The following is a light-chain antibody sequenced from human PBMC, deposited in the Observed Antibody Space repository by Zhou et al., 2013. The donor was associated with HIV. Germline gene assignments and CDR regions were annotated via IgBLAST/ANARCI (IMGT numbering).Light chain of an antibody. V-gene: IGKV1-39*01. Sequence: DIQMTQSPSSLSASVGDRVTITCRASQSISSYLNWYQQKPGKAPKLLIYAASSLQSGVPSRFSGSGFGTDFTLTITSVQPEDFATYYCQKYNSAPWTFGQGTKVEIK. CDR2: AAS. J-gene: IGKJ1*01. CDR1: QSISSY. CDR3: QKYNSAPWT.